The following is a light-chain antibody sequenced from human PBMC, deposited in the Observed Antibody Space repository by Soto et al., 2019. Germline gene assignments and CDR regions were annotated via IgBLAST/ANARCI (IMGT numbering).Light chain of an antibody. Sequence: ETVLTQSPATLSVSPGGRATLSCRASQSINNNLAWYQRKPGQAPRLLIYAASVRAAGVPARFSGSASGTDFTLAISSLQSEDFAIYYCQQYNTWYTFGQGTKLEIK. J-gene: IGKJ2*01. V-gene: IGKV3-15*01. CDR2: AAS. CDR1: QSINNN. CDR3: QQYNTWYT.